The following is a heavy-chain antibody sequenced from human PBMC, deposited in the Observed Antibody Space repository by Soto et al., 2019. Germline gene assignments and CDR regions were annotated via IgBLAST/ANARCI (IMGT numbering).Heavy chain of an antibody. CDR2: ISAYNGNT. V-gene: IGHV1-18*01. Sequence: QVQLVQSGAEVKKPGASVKVSCKASGYTFTTYGINWVRQAPGQGLEWMGWISAYNGNTNYAQKLQGRVTMTTDTSTSTAYLELSSLRSDDTAVYYCAKVECGSSGCLYYFDYWGQGTLVTVSS. CDR1: GYTFTTYG. D-gene: IGHD6-6*01. J-gene: IGHJ4*02. CDR3: AKVECGSSGCLYYFDY.